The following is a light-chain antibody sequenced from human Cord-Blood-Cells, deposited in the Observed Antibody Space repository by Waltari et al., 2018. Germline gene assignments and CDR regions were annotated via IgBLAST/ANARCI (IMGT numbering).Light chain of an antibody. CDR1: NIGSKN. CDR2: RDS. CDR3: QVWDSSTYV. Sequence: SYELTQPLSVSVALGQTARITCGGNNIGSKNVHWYQQKPGQAPGRVIYRDSNRPSGIPERFSGSNSGNTATLTISRAQAGDEADYYCQVWDSSTYVFGTWTKVTVL. V-gene: IGLV3-9*01. J-gene: IGLJ1*01.